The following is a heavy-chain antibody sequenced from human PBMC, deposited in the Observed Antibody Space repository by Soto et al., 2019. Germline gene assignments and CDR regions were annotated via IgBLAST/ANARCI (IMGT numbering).Heavy chain of an antibody. CDR3: ARERTSWMYNWFDP. CDR2: IYTDGTT. D-gene: IGHD2-2*01. Sequence: QVQLQESGPGLVKPSETLSLTCTISGGSISSYFWSWIRQPAGKGLEWIGRIYTDGTTNYSPALKSRVTMSVDTSRNQFSATLSSVTAADAAGYYCARERTSWMYNWFDPWGQGTLVTVSS. J-gene: IGHJ5*02. CDR1: GGSISSYF. V-gene: IGHV4-4*07.